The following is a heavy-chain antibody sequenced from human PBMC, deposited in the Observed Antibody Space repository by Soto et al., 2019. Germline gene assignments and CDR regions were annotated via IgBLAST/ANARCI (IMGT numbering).Heavy chain of an antibody. J-gene: IGHJ4*02. Sequence: QLQLQESGPGLVKPSETLSLTCTVSGGSISSSSYYWGWIRQPPGKGLEWIGSIYYSGSTYYNPSLKSRVTISVDTSKNQFSLKLSSVTAADTAVYYCARHIHPTGIVVVPADPFDYWGQGTLVTVSS. V-gene: IGHV4-39*01. CDR1: GGSISSSSYY. CDR3: ARHIHPTGIVVVPADPFDY. D-gene: IGHD2-2*01. CDR2: IYYSGST.